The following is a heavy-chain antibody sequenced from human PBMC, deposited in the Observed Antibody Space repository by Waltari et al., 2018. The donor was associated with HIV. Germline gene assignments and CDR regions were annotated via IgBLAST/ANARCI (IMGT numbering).Heavy chain of an antibody. J-gene: IGHJ4*02. CDR1: GFTFGDYA. CDR3: LPDYDILTGYLAFDY. V-gene: IGHV3-49*03. D-gene: IGHD3-9*01. Sequence: EVQLVESGGGLVQPGRSLRLSCTASGFTFGDYAMSWFRQAPGKGLEWVSFIRSKAYGGTTEYAAFVKGRFTISRDDSKSIAYLQMNSLKTEDTAVYYCLPDYDILTGYLAFDYWGQGTLVTVSS. CDR2: IRSKAYGGTT.